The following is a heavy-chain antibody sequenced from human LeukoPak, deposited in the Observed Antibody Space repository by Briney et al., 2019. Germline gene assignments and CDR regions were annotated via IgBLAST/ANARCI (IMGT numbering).Heavy chain of an antibody. CDR3: ARRENSAFDI. D-gene: IGHD1-26*01. V-gene: IGHV4-4*09. Sequence: SETLSLTCSVSGGSISSDYWSWIRQPPGKGLEWIGYISFTDYTNYNPSLKSRVTISVDTSKNQIPLKMNSVTAADTAFYYCARRENSAFDIWGQGTMVTVSS. CDR1: GGSISSDY. CDR2: ISFTDYT. J-gene: IGHJ3*02.